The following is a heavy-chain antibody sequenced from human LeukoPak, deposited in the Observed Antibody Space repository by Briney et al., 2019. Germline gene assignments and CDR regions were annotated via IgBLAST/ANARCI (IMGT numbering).Heavy chain of an antibody. V-gene: IGHV4-39*06. D-gene: IGHD4-23*01. CDR2: IYYSGST. Sequence: PSETLSLTCTVSGGSISSSSYYWGWIRQPPGKGLEWIGSIYYSGSTYDNPSVKSQVTISVDTSKNQFALKQSSVTGAAPALYYCAKDNGGYWGQGTLVTVSS. J-gene: IGHJ4*01. CDR3: AKDNGGY. CDR1: GGSISSSSYY.